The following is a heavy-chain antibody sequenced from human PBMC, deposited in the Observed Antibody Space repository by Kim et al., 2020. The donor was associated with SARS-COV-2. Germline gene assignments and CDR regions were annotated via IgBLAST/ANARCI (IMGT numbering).Heavy chain of an antibody. V-gene: IGHV5-51*01. CDR2: IYPGYSDT. Sequence: GESLKISCKGSGYSFTSYWIGWVRQMHGKGLEWMGIIYPGYSDTRYSPSFQGQVTISADKSISTAYLQWSSLKASDNSMYYCARTRGTSLPQLRITMVRGVIPRYYLYVWGKGNRVTLSS. J-gene: IGHJ6*03. CDR3: ARTRGTSLPQLRITMVRGVIPRYYLYV. D-gene: IGHD3-10*01. CDR1: GYSFTSYW.